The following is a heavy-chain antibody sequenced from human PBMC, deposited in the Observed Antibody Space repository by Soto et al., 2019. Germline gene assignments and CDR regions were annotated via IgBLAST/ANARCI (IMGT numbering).Heavy chain of an antibody. CDR2: IIPIFGTA. CDR1: EDTFRNYA. Sequence: QVELVQSGAEVKKPGSSVKVSCQASEDTFRNYAISWVRQAPGQGLEWMGGIIPIFGTANYAQKFQGRVTITANTSGNSVFLKLSGLRFEATAVYYGGGTNYDISAYFYWSLGPWARGTLVTASS. D-gene: IGHD3-22*01. J-gene: IGHJ2*01. CDR3: GGTNYDISAYFYWSLGP. V-gene: IGHV1-69*06.